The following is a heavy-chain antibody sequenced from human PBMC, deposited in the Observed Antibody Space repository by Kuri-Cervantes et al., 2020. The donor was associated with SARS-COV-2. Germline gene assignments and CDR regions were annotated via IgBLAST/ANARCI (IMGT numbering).Heavy chain of an antibody. J-gene: IGHJ6*03. Sequence: GESLKISCKGSGYTFNNYWIGWVRQMPGKVLKWMGIIYPGDPDTKYSPSFQGQVTISADKSISTAFLQWSSLKASDTATYYCARRAYGEEVDQYYMDVWGKGTTVTVSS. D-gene: IGHD4-17*01. CDR1: GYTFNNYW. V-gene: IGHV5-51*01. CDR2: IYPGDPDT. CDR3: ARRAYGEEVDQYYMDV.